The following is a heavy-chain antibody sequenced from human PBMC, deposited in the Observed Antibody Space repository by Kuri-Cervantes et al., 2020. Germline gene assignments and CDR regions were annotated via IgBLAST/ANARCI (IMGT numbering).Heavy chain of an antibody. D-gene: IGHD2-15*01. V-gene: IGHV3-74*01. CDR1: GFTFSSYW. CDR3: ARSCSGTGCFGPDY. Sequence: GESLKISCAASGFTFSSYWMHWVRQAPGKGLVWVSRINSDGSSTSYADSVKGRFIISRDNAKNTLYLQMNSLRAEDTAVYYCARSCSGTGCFGPDYWGQGTLVTVSS. J-gene: IGHJ4*02. CDR2: INSDGSST.